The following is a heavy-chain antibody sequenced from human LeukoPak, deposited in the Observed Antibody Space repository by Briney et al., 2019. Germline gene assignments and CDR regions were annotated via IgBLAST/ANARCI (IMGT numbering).Heavy chain of an antibody. CDR2: INHSGST. V-gene: IGHV4-34*01. Sequence: SETLSLTCAVYGGSFSGYYWSWIRQPPGKGLEWIGEINHSGSTNYNPSLKSRVTISVDTSKNQFSLKLSSVTAADTAVYYCARGRGEYCSSTSCLRVCFDYWGQGTLVTVSS. D-gene: IGHD2-2*01. J-gene: IGHJ4*02. CDR3: ARGRGEYCSSTSCLRVCFDY. CDR1: GGSFSGYY.